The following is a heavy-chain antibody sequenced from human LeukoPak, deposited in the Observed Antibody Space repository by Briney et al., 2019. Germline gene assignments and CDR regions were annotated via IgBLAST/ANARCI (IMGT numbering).Heavy chain of an antibody. CDR1: GGSFSGYY. J-gene: IGHJ4*02. CDR2: INHSGST. V-gene: IGHV4-34*01. Sequence: SETLSLTCAVCGGSFSGYYWSWIRQPPGKGLEWIGEINHSGSTNYNPSLKSRVTISVDTSKNQFSLKLSSVTAADTAVYYCARVMITFGGVIVPFDYWGQGTLVTVSS. CDR3: ARVMITFGGVIVPFDY. D-gene: IGHD3-16*02.